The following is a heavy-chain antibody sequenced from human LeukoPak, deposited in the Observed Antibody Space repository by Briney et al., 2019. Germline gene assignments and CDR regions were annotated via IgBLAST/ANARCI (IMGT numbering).Heavy chain of an antibody. V-gene: IGHV1-18*04. D-gene: IGHD2/OR15-2a*01. CDR3: ARDRASTRLDPPGGY. Sequence: ASVKVSCKASGYTFTSYGISWVRQAPGQGLEWMGWISAYNGNTNYAQKLQGRVTMTTDTSTSTAYMELRSLRSDDTAVYYCARDRASTRLDPPGGYWGQGTLVTVSS. CDR1: GYTFTSYG. J-gene: IGHJ4*02. CDR2: ISAYNGNT.